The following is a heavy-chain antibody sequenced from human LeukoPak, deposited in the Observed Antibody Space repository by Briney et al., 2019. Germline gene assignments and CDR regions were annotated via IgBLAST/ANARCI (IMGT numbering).Heavy chain of an antibody. V-gene: IGHV3-23*01. Sequence: GGSPRLSCAASGFTFSTYAMSWVRQAPGKGPEWVSVITSSGGSTHYADSVKGRFTISRDNPKNTLSLQMSSLRVEDTAVYYCAKDGTGIWRYEHLLGYWGQGTLVTVSS. J-gene: IGHJ4*02. CDR2: ITSSGGST. D-gene: IGHD3/OR15-3a*01. CDR3: AKDGTGIWRYEHLLGY. CDR1: GFTFSTYA.